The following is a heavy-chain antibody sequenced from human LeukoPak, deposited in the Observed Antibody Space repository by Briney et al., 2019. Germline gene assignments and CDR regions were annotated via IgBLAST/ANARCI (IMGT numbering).Heavy chain of an antibody. CDR1: GFTFSSYS. D-gene: IGHD2-2*02. CDR2: ISSSSSYI. Sequence: GGSLRLSCAASGFTFSSYSMNWVRQAPGKGLEWVSSISSSSSYIYYADSVKGRFTISRDNAKNSLYLQMNSLRAEDTAVYYCARAQCSSTSCYTSYFDYWGQGTLVTVSS. V-gene: IGHV3-21*01. CDR3: ARAQCSSTSCYTSYFDY. J-gene: IGHJ4*02.